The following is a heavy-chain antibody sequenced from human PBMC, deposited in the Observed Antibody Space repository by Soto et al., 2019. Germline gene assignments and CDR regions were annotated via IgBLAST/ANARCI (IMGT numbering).Heavy chain of an antibody. J-gene: IGHJ5*02. CDR3: ARVGPWVPYYYDSSPYTFENWFDP. D-gene: IGHD3-22*01. CDR2: VHYSGNT. CDR1: GYSISSGYH. V-gene: IGHV4-38-2*02. Sequence: PSETLSLTCTVSGYSISSGYHWAWIRQPPGKGLEWLGSVHYSGNTYYNPSLKSRLTISVDKSKNQFSLNLSSVTAADTAVYYCARVGPWVPYYYDSSPYTFENWFDPWGQGTLVTVSS.